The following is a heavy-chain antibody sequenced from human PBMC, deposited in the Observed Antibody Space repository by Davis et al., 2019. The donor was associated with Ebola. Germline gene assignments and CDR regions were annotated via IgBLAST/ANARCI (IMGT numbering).Heavy chain of an antibody. CDR2: IYYSGST. V-gene: IGHV4-61*08. CDR1: GGSISSGGYS. Sequence: SETLSLTCAVSGGSISSGGYSWSWIRQPPGKGLEWIGYIYYSGSTNYNPSLKSRVTISVDTSKNQFSLKLSSVTAADTAVYYCAEAGGGSGSYYSGGYYYGMDVWGQGTTVTVSS. D-gene: IGHD3-10*01. CDR3: AEAGGGSGSYYSGGYYYGMDV. J-gene: IGHJ6*02.